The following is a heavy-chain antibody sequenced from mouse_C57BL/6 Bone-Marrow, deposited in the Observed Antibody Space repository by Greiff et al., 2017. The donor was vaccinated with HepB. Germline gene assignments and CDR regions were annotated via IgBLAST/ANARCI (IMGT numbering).Heavy chain of an antibody. Sequence: EVQRVESGEGLVKPGGSLKLSCAASGFTFSSYAMSWVRQTPEKRLEWVAYISSGGDYIYYADTVKGRFTISRDNARNTLYLQMSSLKSEDTAMYYCTRDRGRYDYDFYYAMDYWGQGTSVTVSS. CDR1: GFTFSSYA. D-gene: IGHD2-4*01. V-gene: IGHV5-9-1*02. CDR3: TRDRGRYDYDFYYAMDY. CDR2: ISSGGDYI. J-gene: IGHJ4*01.